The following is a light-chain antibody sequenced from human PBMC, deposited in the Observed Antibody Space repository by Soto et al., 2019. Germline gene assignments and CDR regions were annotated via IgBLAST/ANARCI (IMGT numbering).Light chain of an antibody. V-gene: IGKV3-20*01. CDR1: QSVDSSY. J-gene: IGKJ2*01. CDR2: GAS. Sequence: EIVLTQSPGTLSLSPGERATLSCRASQSVDSSYLAWYQQRPGQAPRLLIYGASSRATGIPDRFSGSGSGTDFTLTISRLEPEDFAVYYCQQYGGSPQTFGQGTRLDIK. CDR3: QQYGGSPQT.